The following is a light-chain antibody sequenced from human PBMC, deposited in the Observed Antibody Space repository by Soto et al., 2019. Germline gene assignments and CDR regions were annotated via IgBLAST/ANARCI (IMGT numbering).Light chain of an antibody. CDR1: QSVSSNY. CDR3: QQYGSSRT. V-gene: IGKV3-20*01. J-gene: IGKJ1*01. Sequence: IVLTQSPGTLSLSPGERATLSCRASQSVSSNYLAWYQQKSGQAPRLLIYLASNRATGIPVRFSGSGSGTDFTLTISSLEPEDFAVYYCQQYGSSRTFGQGTKVDIK. CDR2: LAS.